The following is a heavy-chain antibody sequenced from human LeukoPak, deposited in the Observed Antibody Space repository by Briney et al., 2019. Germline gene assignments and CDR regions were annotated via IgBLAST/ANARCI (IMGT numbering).Heavy chain of an antibody. Sequence: GASVKVSCKASGGTFSSYTISWVRQAPGQGLEWMGRIIPILGIANYAQKFQGRVTITADKSTSTAYMELSSLRSEDTAVYYCARAVYDNLTGGSYYMDVWGKGTPVTVS. CDR2: IIPILGIA. CDR3: ARAVYDNLTGGSYYMDV. J-gene: IGHJ6*03. CDR1: GGTFSSYT. V-gene: IGHV1-69*02. D-gene: IGHD3-9*01.